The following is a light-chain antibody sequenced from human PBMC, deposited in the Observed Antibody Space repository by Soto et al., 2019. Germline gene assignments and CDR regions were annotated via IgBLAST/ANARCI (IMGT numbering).Light chain of an antibody. CDR3: QQASSFPPT. CDR2: AAS. J-gene: IGKJ3*01. V-gene: IGKV1-12*01. Sequence: DFQMTQSPSSVSASVGDIVTITCRAGQDVSRWLAWYQQKPGKAPKVLIYAASSLQSGVPSRFSGSGSGTDFTLTISSLQPEDFATYYCQQASSFPPTFGPGTKVDLK. CDR1: QDVSRW.